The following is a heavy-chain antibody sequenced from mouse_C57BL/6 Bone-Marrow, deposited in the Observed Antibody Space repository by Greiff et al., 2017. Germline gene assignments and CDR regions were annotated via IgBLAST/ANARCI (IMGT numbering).Heavy chain of an antibody. D-gene: IGHD1-1*01. J-gene: IGHJ2*01. CDR1: GYTFTSYW. CDR2: IYPSDSET. CDR3: ARRGIYYYGSSYLDY. Sequence: QVQLQQPGAELVRPGSSVKLSCKASGYTFTSYWMDWVKQRPGQGLEWIGNIYPSDSETHYNQKFKDKATLTVDKSSSTAYMQLSSLTSEDSAVYYGARRGIYYYGSSYLDYWGQGTTLTVSS. V-gene: IGHV1-61*01.